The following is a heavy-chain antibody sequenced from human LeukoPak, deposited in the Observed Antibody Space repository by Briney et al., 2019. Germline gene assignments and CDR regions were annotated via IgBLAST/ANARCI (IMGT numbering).Heavy chain of an antibody. J-gene: IGHJ4*02. V-gene: IGHV5-51*01. CDR2: IYPGDSDT. CDR3: ARPSEPLVMYYFDY. D-gene: IGHD1-14*01. Sequence: GESLQISCKGSGYSFTSYWIGWVRQLPGKGLEWMGIIYPGDSDTRYSPSFQGQVTISADKSISTAYLQWSSLKASDTAMYYCARPSEPLVMYYFDYWGQGTLVTVSS. CDR1: GYSFTSYW.